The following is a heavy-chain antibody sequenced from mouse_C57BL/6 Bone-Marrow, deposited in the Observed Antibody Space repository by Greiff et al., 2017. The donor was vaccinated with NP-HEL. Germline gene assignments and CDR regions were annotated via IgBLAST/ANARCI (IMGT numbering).Heavy chain of an antibody. V-gene: IGHV3-6*01. J-gene: IGHJ3*01. CDR3: AREGGTAY. CDR2: ISYDGSN. CDR1: GYSITSGYY. D-gene: IGHD3-3*01. Sequence: EVQLQQSGPGLVKPSQSLSLTCSVTGYSITSGYYWNWIRQFPGNKLEWMGYISYDGSNNYNPSLKNRISITRDTSKNQFFLKLNSVTTEDTATYYCAREGGTAYWGQGTLVTVSA.